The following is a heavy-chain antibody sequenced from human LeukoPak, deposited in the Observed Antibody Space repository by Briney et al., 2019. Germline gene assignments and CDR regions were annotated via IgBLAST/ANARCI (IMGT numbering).Heavy chain of an antibody. D-gene: IGHD5-24*01. CDR1: GGSISSYY. CDR3: ASLSRDGYNYVDY. CDR2: IYTSGST. J-gene: IGHJ4*02. Sequence: SETLSLTCTASGGSISSYYWSWIRQPPGKGLEWIGYIYTSGSTNYNPSLKSRVTISVDTSKNQFSLKLSSVTAADTAVYYCASLSRDGYNYVDYWGQGTLVTVSS. V-gene: IGHV4-4*09.